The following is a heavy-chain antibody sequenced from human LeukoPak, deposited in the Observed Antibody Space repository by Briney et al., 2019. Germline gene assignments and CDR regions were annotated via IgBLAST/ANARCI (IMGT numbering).Heavy chain of an antibody. CDR1: GFTFSSYA. Sequence: GRSLRLSCAASGFTFSSYAMHWVRQAPGKGLEWVAVISYDGSNKYYADSVKGRFTISRDNSKNTLYLQMNSLTAEDTAVYYCARGVTTVDYWGQGTLVTVSP. V-gene: IGHV3-30-3*01. D-gene: IGHD4-17*01. CDR2: ISYDGSNK. CDR3: ARGVTTVDY. J-gene: IGHJ4*02.